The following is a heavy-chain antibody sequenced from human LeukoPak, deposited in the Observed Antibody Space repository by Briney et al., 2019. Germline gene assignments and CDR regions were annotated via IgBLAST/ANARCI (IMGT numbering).Heavy chain of an antibody. CDR2: IYSGGST. J-gene: IGHJ4*02. CDR3: ARDRSVGIYYFDY. Sequence: SETLSPTCTVSGGSISSGSYYWSWIRQPAGKGLEWIGHIYSGGSTNYNPSLKSRVTISVDTSKNQFSLKLSSVTAADTAVYYCARDRSVGIYYFDYWGQGTLVTVS. CDR1: GGSISSGSYY. D-gene: IGHD1-26*01. V-gene: IGHV4-61*09.